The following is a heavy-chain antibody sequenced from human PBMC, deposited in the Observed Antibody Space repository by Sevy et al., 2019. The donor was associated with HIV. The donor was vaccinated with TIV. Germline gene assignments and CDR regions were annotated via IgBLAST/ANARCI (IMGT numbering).Heavy chain of an antibody. CDR1: GFTFSSYS. V-gene: IGHV3-48*02. D-gene: IGHD1-26*01. CDR2: ISSSSSTI. CDR3: AREGKVGAASDDAFDI. J-gene: IGHJ3*02. Sequence: GGSLRLSCAASGFTFSSYSMNWVRQAPGKGLEWVSYISSSSSTIYCADSVKGRFTISRDNAKNSLYLQMNSLRDEDTAVYYCAREGKVGAASDDAFDIWGQGTMVTVSS.